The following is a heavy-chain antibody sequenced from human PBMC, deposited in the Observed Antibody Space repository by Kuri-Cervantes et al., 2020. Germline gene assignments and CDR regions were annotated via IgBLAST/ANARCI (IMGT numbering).Heavy chain of an antibody. CDR3: ARTAYCSGGHCHYYFDN. Sequence: GGSLRLSCAASGFTFSSYAMSWVRQAPRKGLVWVARINSDGRTTTYADSVKGRFTISRDNARNTLYLHMNSLTAEDTALYYCARTAYCSGGHCHYYFDNWGQGALVTVSS. CDR1: GFTFSSYA. D-gene: IGHD2-15*01. CDR2: INSDGRTT. J-gene: IGHJ4*02. V-gene: IGHV3-74*01.